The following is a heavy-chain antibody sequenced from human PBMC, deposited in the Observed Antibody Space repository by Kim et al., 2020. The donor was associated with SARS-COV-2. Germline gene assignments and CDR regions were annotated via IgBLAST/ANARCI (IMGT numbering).Heavy chain of an antibody. J-gene: IGHJ4*02. D-gene: IGHD2-15*01. Sequence: NYNPSLTSRVTISVDTSKNQFSLRLSSVTAADTAVYYCASLLPEAMSAHYWGQGTLVTVSS. V-gene: IGHV4-59*01. CDR3: ASLLPEAMSAHY.